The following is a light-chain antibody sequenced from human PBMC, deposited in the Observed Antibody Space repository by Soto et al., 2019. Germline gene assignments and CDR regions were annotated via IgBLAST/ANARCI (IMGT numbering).Light chain of an antibody. CDR2: AVN. CDR1: SSDVSDYNY. V-gene: IGLV2-11*01. Sequence: QSVLTQPRSVSGSPGQSVTISCTGTSSDVSDYNYVSWYQQHPGKAPKLLIYAVNMRPSGVPDRFSGSKSGNTASLTISGLHAEDEADYSCCSYAGSYTWVFGGWTKVTVL. CDR3: CSYAGSYTWV. J-gene: IGLJ3*02.